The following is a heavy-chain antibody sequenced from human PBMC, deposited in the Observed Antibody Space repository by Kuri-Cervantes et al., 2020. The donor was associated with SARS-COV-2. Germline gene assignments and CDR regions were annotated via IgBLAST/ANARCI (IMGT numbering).Heavy chain of an antibody. CDR2: ISSSSTTI. D-gene: IGHD6-13*01. J-gene: IGHJ4*02. CDR3: ARVFGSYVAAAAAYYFDY. CDR1: GFIFSDFG. Sequence: GGSLRLSCAASGFIFSDFGMNWVRQAPGEGLEWVSYISSSSTTIYYADSVKGRFTISRDNAKNSLYLQMNSLRAEDTAVYYCARVFGSYVAAAAAYYFDYWGQGTLVTVSS. V-gene: IGHV3-48*01.